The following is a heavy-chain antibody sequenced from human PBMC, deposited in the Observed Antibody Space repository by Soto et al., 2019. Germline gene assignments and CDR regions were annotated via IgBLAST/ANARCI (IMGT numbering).Heavy chain of an antibody. CDR2: VYHDVKT. CDR3: ARPKGIAPAVWYFDL. Sequence: QVQLQESGPGLVKPSETLSLTCTVSGDFISSHYWSWIRQPPGKGLEWIGYVYHDVKTDSSPSLKSRVTISLDTSKNQISLSLTSVTAADTAVYYCARPKGIAPAVWYFDLWSRGTVVTVSS. D-gene: IGHD2-15*01. CDR1: GDFISSHY. V-gene: IGHV4-59*08. J-gene: IGHJ2*01.